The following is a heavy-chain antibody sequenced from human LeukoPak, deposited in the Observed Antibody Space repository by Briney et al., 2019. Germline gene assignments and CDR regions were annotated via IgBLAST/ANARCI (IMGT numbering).Heavy chain of an antibody. CDR1: GYSINDVYF. Sequence: ETSETLSLTCSVSGYSINDVYFWAWLRQPPGKGLGWIATFHHPDITHYNPSLDIRLTIALDRSKNQFSLRLISVTAADTAIYYCAREGGHQLLPPTWTHTGIFDFWGQGSLVTVSS. CDR2: FHHPDIT. D-gene: IGHD2-8*02. V-gene: IGHV4-38-2*02. CDR3: AREGGHQLLPPTWTHTGIFDF. J-gene: IGHJ4*02.